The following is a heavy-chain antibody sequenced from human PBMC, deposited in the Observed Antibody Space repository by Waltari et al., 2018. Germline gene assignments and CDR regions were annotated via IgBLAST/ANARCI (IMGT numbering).Heavy chain of an antibody. D-gene: IGHD5-12*01. Sequence: EVQLVQSGAEVKKPGESLKISCKGSGYRFTSYWIAWVRPVTGKGLEWMGIIYPGDSDTRYSPSFQGQVTISADKSISTAYLQWSSLKASDTAMYYCARSWMATINLGWFDPWGQGTLVTVSS. CDR1: GYRFTSYW. CDR3: ARSWMATINLGWFDP. J-gene: IGHJ5*02. V-gene: IGHV5-51*01. CDR2: IYPGDSDT.